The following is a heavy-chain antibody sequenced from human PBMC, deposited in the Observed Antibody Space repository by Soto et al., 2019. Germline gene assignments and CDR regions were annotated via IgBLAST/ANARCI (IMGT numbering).Heavy chain of an antibody. CDR2: ISSNGGST. CDR1: GFTFSSYA. D-gene: IGHD5-18*01. Sequence: GGSLRLSCAASGFTFSSYAMHWVRQAPGKGLEYVSAISSNGGSTYYANSVKGRFTISRDNSKNTLYLQMGSLRAEDMAVYYCARRSGSSYGPLDYWGQGTLVTVSS. V-gene: IGHV3-64*01. CDR3: ARRSGSSYGPLDY. J-gene: IGHJ4*02.